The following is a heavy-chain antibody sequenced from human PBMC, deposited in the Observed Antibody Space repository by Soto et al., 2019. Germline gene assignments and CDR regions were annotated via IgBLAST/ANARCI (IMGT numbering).Heavy chain of an antibody. Sequence: GASVKVSCKASGGTFSSYAISWVRQAPGQGLEWMGGIIPIFGTANYAQKFQGRVTITADDSTSTAYMELSSLRSEDTAVYYCARDSGYSSGWYYAFDIWGQGTMVTVSS. D-gene: IGHD6-19*01. V-gene: IGHV1-69*13. J-gene: IGHJ3*02. CDR1: GGTFSSYA. CDR3: ARDSGYSSGWYYAFDI. CDR2: IIPIFGTA.